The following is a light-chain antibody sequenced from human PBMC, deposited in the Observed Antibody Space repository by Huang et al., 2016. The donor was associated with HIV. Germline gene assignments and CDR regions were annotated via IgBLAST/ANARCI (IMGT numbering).Light chain of an antibody. CDR3: QQRSDWPSWT. CDR1: QSIGSY. J-gene: IGKJ1*01. V-gene: IGKV3-11*01. Sequence: EIVLTQSPATLSLSPGERATLSCRASQSIGSYLAWYQQQPGQSPRLLIYDASNRATGIPARFSGSGSGTDFTLTISSLEPEDFAVYYCQQRSDWPSWTFGQGTKVEIK. CDR2: DAS.